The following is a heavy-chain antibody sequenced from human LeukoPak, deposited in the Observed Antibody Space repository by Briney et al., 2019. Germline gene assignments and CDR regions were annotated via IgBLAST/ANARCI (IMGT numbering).Heavy chain of an antibody. CDR3: ARDQTGYGSGHNWFDP. CDR1: GFTFSSYA. D-gene: IGHD3-10*01. J-gene: IGHJ5*02. V-gene: IGHV3-66*01. Sequence: GGSLRLSCAASGFTFSSYAMSWVRQAPGKGLEWVSVIYSGGSTYYADSVKGRFTISRDNSKNTLYLQMNSLRAEDTAVYYCARDQTGYGSGHNWFDPWGQGTLVTVSS. CDR2: IYSGGST.